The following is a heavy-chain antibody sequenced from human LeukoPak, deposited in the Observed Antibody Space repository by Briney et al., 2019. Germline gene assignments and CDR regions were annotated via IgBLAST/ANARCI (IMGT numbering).Heavy chain of an antibody. CDR2: ISAYNRNT. J-gene: IGHJ4*02. V-gene: IGHV1-18*01. CDR1: GYTFTSYG. CDR3: ARDLAVAGTTDY. Sequence: GASVKVSCKASGYTFTSYGISWVRQAPGQGREWMGWISAYNRNTNYAQKLQGRVTMTTDTSTSTAYMELRSLRSDDTAVYYCARDLAVAGTTDYWGQGTLVTVSS. D-gene: IGHD6-19*01.